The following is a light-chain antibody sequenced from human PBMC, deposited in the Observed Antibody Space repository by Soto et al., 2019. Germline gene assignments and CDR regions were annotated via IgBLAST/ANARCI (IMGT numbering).Light chain of an antibody. CDR3: GTWDSSLSAGV. CDR2: DNN. Sequence: QSAVTQPPSVSAAPGQKVTISCSGSSSNIGKNYVSWYQQLPGTAPKLLIFDNNKRPSGIPDRFSGSKSGTSATLDITGLQTGDEADYYCGTWDSSLSAGVFGGGTKLTVL. J-gene: IGLJ2*01. V-gene: IGLV1-51*01. CDR1: SSNIGKNY.